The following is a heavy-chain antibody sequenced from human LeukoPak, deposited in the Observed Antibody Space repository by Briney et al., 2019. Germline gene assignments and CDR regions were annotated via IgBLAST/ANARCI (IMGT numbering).Heavy chain of an antibody. Sequence: GGSLRLSCAASGFTFSSYAMHWVRQAPGKGPEWVAVISYDGSNKYYADTVKGRFTISRDNSKNTLYLQMNSLRAEDTAVYYCARDQSIVGATSRTNYFDYWGQGTLVTVSS. CDR1: GFTFSSYA. V-gene: IGHV3-30-3*01. D-gene: IGHD1-26*01. J-gene: IGHJ4*02. CDR3: ARDQSIVGATSRTNYFDY. CDR2: ISYDGSNK.